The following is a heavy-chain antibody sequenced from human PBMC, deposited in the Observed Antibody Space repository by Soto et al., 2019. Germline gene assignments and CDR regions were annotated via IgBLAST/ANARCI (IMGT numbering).Heavy chain of an antibody. CDR2: VYYSGTT. V-gene: IGHV4-59*11. Sequence: PWETLSLTCTGSGGSISTHYWSWIRQPPGKGLEWIGHVYYSGTTNYNASLKSRVTMSVDTSRNYFSLKLTSVTAADTAVYYCARPSVAGTWGPFDYWGQGTLVTVSS. CDR3: ARPSVAGTWGPFDY. D-gene: IGHD6-19*01. CDR1: GGSISTHY. J-gene: IGHJ4*02.